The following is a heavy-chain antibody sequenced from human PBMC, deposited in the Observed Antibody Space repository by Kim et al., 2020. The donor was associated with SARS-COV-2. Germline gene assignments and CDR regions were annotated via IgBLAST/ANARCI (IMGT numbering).Heavy chain of an antibody. Sequence: SETLSLTCTVSGGSISSGGYYWSWIRQHPGKGLEWIGYIYYSGSNYSNPSLKSRVTISVDTSKNQFSLKLSSVTAADTAVYYCARVEGITIVGVVIRGGFDGWGQGTLVTVSS. CDR2: IYYSGSN. CDR3: ARVEGITIVGVVIRGGFDG. CDR1: GGSISSGGYY. D-gene: IGHD3-3*01. J-gene: IGHJ3*01. V-gene: IGHV4-31*03.